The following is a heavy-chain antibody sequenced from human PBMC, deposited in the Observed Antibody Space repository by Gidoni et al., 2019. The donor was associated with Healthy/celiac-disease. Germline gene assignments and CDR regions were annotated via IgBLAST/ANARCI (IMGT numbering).Heavy chain of an antibody. CDR2: NSAYNGNT. CDR1: GYTFTSYG. J-gene: IGHJ4*02. Sequence: QVQLVQSGAEVKKPGASVKVSCKASGYTFTSYGIRWVRQAPGQGLEWMGWNSAYNGNTNYAQKLQGRVTMTKDTSPSTAYMELRSLRSDDTGVYYCAKVTTGDIVDRLACRPVEDYWGQGTLVTVSS. D-gene: IGHD5-12*01. V-gene: IGHV1-18*01. CDR3: AKVTTGDIVDRLACRPVEDY.